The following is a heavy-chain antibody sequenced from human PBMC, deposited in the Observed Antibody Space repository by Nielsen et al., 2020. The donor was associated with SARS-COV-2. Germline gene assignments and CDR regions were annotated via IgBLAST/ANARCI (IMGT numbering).Heavy chain of an antibody. CDR2: INHSGST. CDR3: VRGLRYYYGSGSYFVGMDV. J-gene: IGHJ6*02. D-gene: IGHD3-10*01. V-gene: IGHV4-34*01. Sequence: WIRQPPGKGLEWIGEINHSGSTNYNPSLKSRVTISVDTSKNQFSLKLSSVTAADTAVYYCVRGLRYYYGSGSYFVGMDVWGQGTTVTVSS.